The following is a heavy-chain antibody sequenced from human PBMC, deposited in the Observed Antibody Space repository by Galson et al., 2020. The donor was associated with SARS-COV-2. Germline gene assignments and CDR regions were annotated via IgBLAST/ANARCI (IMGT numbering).Heavy chain of an antibody. Sequence: GESLKISCQGSGYTFSSHWINWVRQMPGKGLEWMGNIDPSDSYTNYSPSFQGHVTISADKSNSTAYLQWSSLKASDSAIYYCARRVKGYSGAADYWGQGTLVTVSS. D-gene: IGHD5-18*01. CDR1: GYTFSSHW. CDR3: ARRVKGYSGAADY. V-gene: IGHV5-10-1*01. J-gene: IGHJ4*02. CDR2: IDPSDSYT.